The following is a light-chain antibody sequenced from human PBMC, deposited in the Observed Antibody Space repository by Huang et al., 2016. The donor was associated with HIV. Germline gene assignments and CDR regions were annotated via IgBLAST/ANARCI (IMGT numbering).Light chain of an antibody. CDR3: QQYGSSVFT. CDR1: QSVSNY. CDR2: GSS. Sequence: IVLTQSPGTLSLSPGERATLSCRASQSVSNYFAWYQQKPGQFPRLLIYGSSNRATDIPDRFSGDGSGTDFTLTISRLEPEDFAVYYCQQYGSSVFTFGPGTKVDIK. V-gene: IGKV3-20*01. J-gene: IGKJ3*01.